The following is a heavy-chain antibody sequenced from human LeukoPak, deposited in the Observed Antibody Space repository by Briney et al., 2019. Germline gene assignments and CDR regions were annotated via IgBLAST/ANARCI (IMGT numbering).Heavy chain of an antibody. CDR3: ARDGSCSSTSCYYYGMDV. CDR2: IWYDGSNK. V-gene: IGHV3-33*01. CDR1: GFTFSSYG. D-gene: IGHD2-2*01. Sequence: GGSLRLSCAASGFTFSSYGMHWVRQAPGKGLEWVAVIWYDGSNKYYADSVKGRFTISRDNSKNTLYLQMNSLRAEDTAVYYCARDGSCSSTSCYYYGMDVWGQGTRSPSP. J-gene: IGHJ6*02.